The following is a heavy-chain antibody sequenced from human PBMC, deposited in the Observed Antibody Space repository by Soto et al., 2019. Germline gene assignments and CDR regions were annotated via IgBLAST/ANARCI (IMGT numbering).Heavy chain of an antibody. J-gene: IGHJ4*02. CDR1: SYTLSSYG. CDR3: VREVMLRGGTLPLSDY. D-gene: IGHD3-10*01. V-gene: IGHV1-18*04. Sequence: ASVKVSCKASSYTLSSYGISWVRQAPGQGFEWMGWVSAYSDHTNFARKLQGRVTMTTDTSTNTAYMELRSLRSDDTAVYYCVREVMLRGGTLPLSDYWGQGTLVTVSS. CDR2: VSAYSDHT.